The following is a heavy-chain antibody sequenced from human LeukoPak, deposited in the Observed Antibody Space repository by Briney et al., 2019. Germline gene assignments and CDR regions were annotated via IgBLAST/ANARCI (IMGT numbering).Heavy chain of an antibody. CDR2: ISSSSSYI. Sequence: KPGGSLRLSCAASGFTFSSYSMNWVRQAPGKGLEWVSSISSSSSYIYYADSVKGRFTISRDNAKNSLYLQMNSLRAEDTAVYYCARGPNYDILTGYQGGHDYWGQGTLVTVSS. CDR3: ARGPNYDILTGYQGGHDY. V-gene: IGHV3-21*01. CDR1: GFTFSSYS. J-gene: IGHJ4*02. D-gene: IGHD3-9*01.